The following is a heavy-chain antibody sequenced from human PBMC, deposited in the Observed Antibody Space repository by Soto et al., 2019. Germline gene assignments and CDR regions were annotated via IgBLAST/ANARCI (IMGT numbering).Heavy chain of an antibody. CDR2: IIPIIGTA. D-gene: IGHD2-21*02. CDR3: ASSLAYCGGDCYSWYLDY. J-gene: IGHJ4*02. CDR1: GGTFSSYA. V-gene: IGHV1-69*01. Sequence: QVQLVQSGAEVKKPGSSVKVSCKASGGTFSSYAISWVRQAPGQGLEWMGGIIPIIGTANYAQKFQGRVTITADESTSTAYMELSSLRSEDTAVYYCASSLAYCGGDCYSWYLDYWGQGTLVTVSS.